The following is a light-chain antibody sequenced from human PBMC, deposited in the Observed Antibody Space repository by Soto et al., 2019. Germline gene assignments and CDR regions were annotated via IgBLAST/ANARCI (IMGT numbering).Light chain of an antibody. V-gene: IGKV2-24*01. J-gene: IGKJ5*01. CDR3: MQATQSPIT. CDR2: KIS. Sequence: DIVMTQTPLSSPVTLGQPASISCRTSQSLVHSDGTTYLNWLQQRPGQPPRLLNYKISNQFSGVPDRFSGSRAGTDFTLKISRVEAEDVGIYYCMQATQSPITFGQGTRLEIK. CDR1: QSLVHSDGTTY.